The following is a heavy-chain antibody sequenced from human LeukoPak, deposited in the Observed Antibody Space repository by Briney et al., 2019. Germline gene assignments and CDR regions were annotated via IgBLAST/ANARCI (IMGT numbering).Heavy chain of an antibody. V-gene: IGHV4-4*07. CDR3: ARGSYSGSSTGAFDI. J-gene: IGHJ3*02. CDR2: IYSSGST. Sequence: SETLSLTCTVSGGSISSNYWTWIRQPAGEGLEWIGRIYSSGSTNYNPSLKSRVTMSVDTSKNQFSLKPSSVTAADTAVYYRARGSYSGSSTGAFDIWGLGTMVTVSS. D-gene: IGHD1-26*01. CDR1: GGSISSNY.